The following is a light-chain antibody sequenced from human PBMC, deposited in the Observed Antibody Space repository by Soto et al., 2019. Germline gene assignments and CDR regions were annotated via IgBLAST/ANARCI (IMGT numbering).Light chain of an antibody. CDR3: QQYNNYWT. Sequence: DLQMTQSPSTLSASVGDRVTITCRASQSISYWLAWYQQKPGKAPNLLIYKASSLESGVPSRFSGRGSGTEFTLTISSLQPDDFATYYCQQYNNYWTFGQGTKVEIK. CDR2: KAS. J-gene: IGKJ1*01. V-gene: IGKV1-5*03. CDR1: QSISYW.